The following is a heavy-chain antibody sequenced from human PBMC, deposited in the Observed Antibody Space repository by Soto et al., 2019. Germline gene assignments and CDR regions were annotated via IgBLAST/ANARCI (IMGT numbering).Heavy chain of an antibody. J-gene: IGHJ5*02. CDR2: ISTGGNYV. CDR3: ARDSRIVARPAMGSVGFDP. CDR1: GVTFIDYS. V-gene: IGHV3-21*01. D-gene: IGHD2-2*01. Sequence: GGSLRLSCATSGVTFIDYSMNWVRQATGKDLEWISSISTGGNYVYYADSVKGRFTISRDNAKSSLYLQMDSLRAEDTAVYYCARDSRIVARPAMGSVGFDPWGQGTLVTVSS.